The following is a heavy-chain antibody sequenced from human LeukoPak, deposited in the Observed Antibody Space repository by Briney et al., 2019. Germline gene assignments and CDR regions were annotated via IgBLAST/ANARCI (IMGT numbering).Heavy chain of an antibody. Sequence: PSETLSLTCAVYGGSFSGYYWSWIRQPPGKGLEWIGEINHSGITNYRPSLKSRVTISLDTSKNQFSLKLTSVTTADTAVYYCARDGGSNNYWFDPWGQGTLVTVSS. D-gene: IGHD4-23*01. J-gene: IGHJ5*02. V-gene: IGHV4-34*01. CDR3: ARDGGSNNYWFDP. CDR1: GGSFSGYY. CDR2: INHSGIT.